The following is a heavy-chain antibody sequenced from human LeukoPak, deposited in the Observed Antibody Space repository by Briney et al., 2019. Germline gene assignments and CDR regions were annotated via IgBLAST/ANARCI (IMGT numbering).Heavy chain of an antibody. Sequence: GASVKVYCTASGYTFTSYYMHWVRQAPGQGLEWMGIINPSGGSTSYAQKFQGRVTMTRDTSTSTVYMELSSLRSEDTAVYYCARDRNVPGAGGSFFHYGMDVWGQGTTVTVSS. V-gene: IGHV1-46*01. CDR1: GYTFTSYY. CDR2: INPSGGST. CDR3: ARDRNVPGAGGSFFHYGMDV. D-gene: IGHD3-16*01. J-gene: IGHJ6*02.